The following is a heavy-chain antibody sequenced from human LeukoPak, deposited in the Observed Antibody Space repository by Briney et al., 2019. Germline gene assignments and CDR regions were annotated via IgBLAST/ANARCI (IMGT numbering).Heavy chain of an antibody. D-gene: IGHD6-19*01. Sequence: GGSLRLSCAASGFTFSSYSMNWVRQAPGKGLEWVSSIRSSSSYIYYADSVKGRFTISRDNAKNSLYLQMNSLRAEDTAVYYCARERGKYSSGTDAFDIWGQGTMVTVSS. CDR3: ARERGKYSSGTDAFDI. CDR2: IRSSSSYI. J-gene: IGHJ3*02. CDR1: GFTFSSYS. V-gene: IGHV3-21*01.